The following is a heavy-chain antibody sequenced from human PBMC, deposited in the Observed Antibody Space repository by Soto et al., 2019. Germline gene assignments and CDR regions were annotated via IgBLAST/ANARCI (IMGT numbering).Heavy chain of an antibody. CDR3: ASGVAARLSDY. D-gene: IGHD6-6*01. V-gene: IGHV4-38-2*01. Sequence: LSLTCAVSGYSISSGYYWGWIRQPPGKGLEWIGSIYHSGSTYYNPSLKSRVTISVDTSKNQFSLKLSSVTAADTAVYYCASGVAARLSDYWGQGTLVTVSS. CDR2: IYHSGST. CDR1: GYSISSGYY. J-gene: IGHJ4*02.